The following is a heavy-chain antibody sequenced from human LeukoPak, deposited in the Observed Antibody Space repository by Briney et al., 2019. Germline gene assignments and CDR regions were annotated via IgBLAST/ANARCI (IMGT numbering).Heavy chain of an antibody. J-gene: IGHJ6*03. D-gene: IGHD2-2*03. CDR2: ISSSSSYI. CDR3: ARDGYCSSTSCYKTQSGSYYYYYMDV. Sequence: GGSLRLSCAASGFTFSSYSMNWVRRAPGKGLEWVSSISSSSSYIYYADSVKGRFTISRDNAKNSLYLQMNSLRAEDTAVYYCARDGYCSSTSCYKTQSGSYYYYYMDVWGKGTTVTVSS. CDR1: GFTFSSYS. V-gene: IGHV3-21*01.